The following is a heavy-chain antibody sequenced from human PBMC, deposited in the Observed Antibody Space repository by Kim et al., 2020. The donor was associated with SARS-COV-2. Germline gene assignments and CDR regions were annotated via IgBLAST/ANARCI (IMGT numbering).Heavy chain of an antibody. D-gene: IGHD3-9*01. CDR3: ARGYLTGSYPYDY. CDR2: MWYDGSSE. J-gene: IGHJ4*02. V-gene: IGHV3-33*01. CDR1: GFPFSNYV. Sequence: GGSLRLSCAASGFPFSNYVIHWVRQAPGKGLEWVALMWYDGSSEYYADSVKGRFTISRDNSKNTLYLQLNSLRVEDTALYYCARGYLTGSYPYDYWGQGTLVTVSS.